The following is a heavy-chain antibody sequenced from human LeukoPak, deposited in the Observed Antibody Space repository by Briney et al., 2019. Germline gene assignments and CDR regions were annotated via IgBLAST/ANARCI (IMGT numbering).Heavy chain of an antibody. V-gene: IGHV3-74*01. D-gene: IGHD6-19*01. J-gene: IGHJ5*02. Sequence: GGSLRLSCAASGFTFSSYWMHWVRQPPGKGLVWLSRISTDGRSTNYADSVKGRFTISRDNARNTLYLQLNSLRAEDTAVYYCAKGGTGWYGNWFDPWGQGTLVTVSS. CDR1: GFTFSSYW. CDR2: ISTDGRST. CDR3: AKGGTGWYGNWFDP.